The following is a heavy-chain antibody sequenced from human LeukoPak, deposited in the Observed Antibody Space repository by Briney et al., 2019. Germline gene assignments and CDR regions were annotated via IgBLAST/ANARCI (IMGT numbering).Heavy chain of an antibody. CDR3: ASYGSGSYYNIDY. J-gene: IGHJ4*02. V-gene: IGHV4-39*01. CDR1: GGTISSSSYN. Sequence: SPSETLSLSCTASGGTISSSSYNWGCIRPPPGKGLESIGSIYYSSSTYYHPSLKSRVTISVDTSKNQFSLKLSSVTAADTAVYYCASYGSGSYYNIDYWGQGTLVTVSS. D-gene: IGHD3-10*01. CDR2: IYYSSST.